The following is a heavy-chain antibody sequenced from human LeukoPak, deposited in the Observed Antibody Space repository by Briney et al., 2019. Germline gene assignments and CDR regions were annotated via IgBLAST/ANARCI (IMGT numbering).Heavy chain of an antibody. J-gene: IGHJ4*02. D-gene: IGHD3-3*01. V-gene: IGHV3-21*04. CDR3: ARDQYDTWSRRGNFDS. CDR2: ISSTSGNI. Sequence: PGGSLRLSCGASGFTFDNYNMNWVRQAPGKGLEWVASISSTSGNIFHADSVKGRFTISRDNTKNSLYLQMNSLRVEDTAVFYCARDQYDTWSRRGNFDSWGQGTLVIVSS. CDR1: GFTFDNYN.